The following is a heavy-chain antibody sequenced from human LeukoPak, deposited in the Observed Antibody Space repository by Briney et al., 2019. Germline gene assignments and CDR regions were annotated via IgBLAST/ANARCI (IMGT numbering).Heavy chain of an antibody. CDR1: GYSFISYW. J-gene: IGHJ4*02. V-gene: IGHV5-51*01. CDR3: ARRGDYYGSGSYDFDY. CDR2: IYPGDSDT. D-gene: IGHD3-10*01. Sequence: GESLKISCKVSGYSFISYWIGWVRQMPGKGLEGMGVIYPGDSDTTYSPSFQGQVTISADKSISTVYMQWSSLKASDTAMYYCARRGDYYGSGSYDFDYWGQGTLVTVSS.